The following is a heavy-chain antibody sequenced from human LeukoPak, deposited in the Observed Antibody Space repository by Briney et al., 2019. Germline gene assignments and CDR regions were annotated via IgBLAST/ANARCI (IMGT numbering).Heavy chain of an antibody. CDR2: ISAYNGNT. V-gene: IGHV1-18*01. D-gene: IGHD3-3*01. CDR1: GYTFTSYG. J-gene: IGHJ4*02. Sequence: GASVKVSCKASGYTFTSYGISWVRQAPGQGLEWMGWISAYNGNTNYAQKLQGRVTMTTDTSTSTAYMELGSLRSDDTAVYYCARDVGSYYDFWSGFTFGRLFDYWGQGTLVTVSS. CDR3: ARDVGSYYDFWSGFTFGRLFDY.